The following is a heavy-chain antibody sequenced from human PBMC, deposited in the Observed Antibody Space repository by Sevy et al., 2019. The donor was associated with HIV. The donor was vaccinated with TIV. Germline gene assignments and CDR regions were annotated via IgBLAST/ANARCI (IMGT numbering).Heavy chain of an antibody. D-gene: IGHD3-10*01. J-gene: IGHJ5*02. V-gene: IGHV1-69*13. CDR1: GGTFSSYA. CDR3: ARAGDYYGSGSRSWFDP. CDR2: IIPIFGTA. Sequence: ASVKVSCKASGGTFSSYAISWVRQAPGQGLEWMGGIIPIFGTANYAQKFQGRVTITADESTSTAYMELSSLRSEDTAVYYCARAGDYYGSGSRSWFDPWGQGTLVTVSS.